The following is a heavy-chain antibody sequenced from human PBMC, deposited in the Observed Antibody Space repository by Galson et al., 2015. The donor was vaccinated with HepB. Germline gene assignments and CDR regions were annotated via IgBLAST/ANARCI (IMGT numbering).Heavy chain of an antibody. V-gene: IGHV3-23*01. Sequence: SLRLSCAASGFTFSSYAMSWVRQAPGKGLEWVSAISGSGGSTYYADSVKGRFTISRDNSKNTLYLQMNSLRAEDTAVYYCAKGRGRWDWFDPWGQGTLVTVSS. J-gene: IGHJ5*02. CDR3: AKGRGRWDWFDP. CDR1: GFTFSSYA. CDR2: ISGSGGST. D-gene: IGHD4-23*01.